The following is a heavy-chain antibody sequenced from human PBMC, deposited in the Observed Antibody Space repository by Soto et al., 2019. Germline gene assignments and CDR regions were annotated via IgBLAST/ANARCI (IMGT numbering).Heavy chain of an antibody. D-gene: IGHD3-10*01. Sequence: GGSLRLSCAASGFTVSSNYMSWVRQAPGKGLEWVSVIYSGGSTYYADSVKGRFTISRDNSKNTLYLQMNSLKTEDTAVYYCTRLPPENRGLDAFDIWGQGTMVTVSS. J-gene: IGHJ3*02. CDR3: TRLPPENRGLDAFDI. CDR1: GFTVSSNY. CDR2: IYSGGST. V-gene: IGHV3-53*01.